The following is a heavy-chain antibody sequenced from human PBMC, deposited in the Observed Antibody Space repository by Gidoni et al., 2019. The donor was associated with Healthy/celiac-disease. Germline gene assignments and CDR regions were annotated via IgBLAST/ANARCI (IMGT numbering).Heavy chain of an antibody. CDR3: ARDLSSSWSLYYYYYGMDV. CDR2: INSEGSST. V-gene: IGHV3-74*01. Sequence: EVPLVESGGGLVQPGGSLRLSCAASGFTFSSSWMHGVRQAPGKGLVWVSRINSEGSSTSYADSVKGRFTISRDNAKNTLYLQMNSLRAEDTAVYYCARDLSSSWSLYYYYYGMDVWGQGTTVTVSS. J-gene: IGHJ6*02. D-gene: IGHD6-13*01. CDR1: GFTFSSSW.